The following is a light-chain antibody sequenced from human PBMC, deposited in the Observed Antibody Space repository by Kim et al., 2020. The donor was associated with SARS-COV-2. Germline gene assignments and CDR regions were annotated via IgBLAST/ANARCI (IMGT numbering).Light chain of an antibody. CDR3: MIWPTSDSGV. J-gene: IGLJ3*02. V-gene: IGLV5-37*01. Sequence: CTLASDINVDHCNRYWHQQKPGSPPGYLLYYYSDANKGQGSGVPSRFSGSKDASANTGILLISGLQSEDEADYYCMIWPTSDSGVFGGGTQLTVL. CDR2: YYSDANK. CDR1: SDINVDHCN.